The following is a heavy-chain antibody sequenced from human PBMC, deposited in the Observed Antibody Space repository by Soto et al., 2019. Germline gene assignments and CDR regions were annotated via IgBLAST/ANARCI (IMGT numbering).Heavy chain of an antibody. D-gene: IGHD3-3*01. J-gene: IGHJ4*02. Sequence: ELIGWLNPTSGDTNYAQKFQGRVTKTRDTSISTAYMELSRPRSDDTAVYYCARAGPTIFGVVIIGYFAPWGQGTLVTVSS. CDR2: LNPTSGDT. V-gene: IGHV1-2*02. CDR3: ARAGPTIFGVVIIGYFAP.